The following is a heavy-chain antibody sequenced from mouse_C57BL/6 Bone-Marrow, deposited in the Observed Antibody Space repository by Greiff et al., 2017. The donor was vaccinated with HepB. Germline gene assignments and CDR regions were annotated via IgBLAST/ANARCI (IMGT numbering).Heavy chain of an antibody. CDR2: IYPGDGDT. CDR3: ARSRICAY. CDR1: GYAFSSSW. V-gene: IGHV1-82*01. Sequence: VQGVESGPELVKPGASVKISCKASGYAFSSSWMNWVKQRPGKGLEWIGRIYPGDGDTNYNGKFKGKATLTADKSSSTAYMQLSSLTSEDSAVYFCARSRICAYWGQGTLVTVSA. J-gene: IGHJ3*01.